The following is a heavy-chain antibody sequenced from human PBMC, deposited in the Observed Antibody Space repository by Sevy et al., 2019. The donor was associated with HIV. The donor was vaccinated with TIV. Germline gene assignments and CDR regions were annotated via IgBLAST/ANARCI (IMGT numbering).Heavy chain of an antibody. CDR1: GFTFRSNW. Sequence: GGSLRLSCAASGFTFRSNWMSWVRQAPGKGLEWVANIKLDGREKYYLDSVKGRFTISRDNAKNSLYLQMNSLRAEDTATYYCARWLQLGHLDYWGQGTLVTVSS. CDR2: IKLDGREK. D-gene: IGHD1-1*01. J-gene: IGHJ4*02. V-gene: IGHV3-7*01. CDR3: ARWLQLGHLDY.